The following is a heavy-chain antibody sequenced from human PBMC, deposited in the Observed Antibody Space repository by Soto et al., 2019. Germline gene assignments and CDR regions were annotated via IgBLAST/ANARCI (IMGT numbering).Heavy chain of an antibody. CDR1: GASISGFY. CDR2: IYATGTT. CDR3: VRDGTKTLRDWFDP. J-gene: IGHJ5*02. V-gene: IGHV4-4*07. Sequence: PSETLSLTCTVSGASISGFYWSSIRKSAGKGLEWIGRIYATGTTDYNPSLKSRVMMSVDTSKKQFSLKLRSVTAADTAVYYCVRDGTKTLRDWFDPWGQGISVTV. D-gene: IGHD1-1*01.